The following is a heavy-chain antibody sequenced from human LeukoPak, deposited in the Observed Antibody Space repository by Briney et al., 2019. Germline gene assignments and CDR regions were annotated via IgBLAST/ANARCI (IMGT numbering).Heavy chain of an antibody. CDR1: GGSISSGDYY. J-gene: IGHJ3*02. V-gene: IGHV4-30-4*08. CDR3: ARRWNYKDGFEI. D-gene: IGHD1-7*01. Sequence: SETLSLTCTVSGGSISSGDYYWSWIRQPPGKGLEWIGYIYYSGSTYYNPSLKSRVTISVDTSKNQFSLKLSSVTAADTAVYYCARRWNYKDGFEIWGQGKMVTVSS. CDR2: IYYSGST.